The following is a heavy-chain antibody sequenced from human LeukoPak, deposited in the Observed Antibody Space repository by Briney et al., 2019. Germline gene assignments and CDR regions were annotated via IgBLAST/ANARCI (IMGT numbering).Heavy chain of an antibody. CDR2: ISGSGGSS. D-gene: IGHD3-3*01. Sequence: GGSLRLSCAASGFTFSSYAMSWVRQAPGKGLEWVSPISGSGGSSYYADSVEGRFTIPRDKSKNTLYLQMKSLRAEDTAVYYWVTPRFLEWLSPASFDYWGQGTLVTVSS. CDR3: VTPRFLEWLSPASFDY. CDR1: GFTFSSYA. J-gene: IGHJ4*02. V-gene: IGHV3-23*01.